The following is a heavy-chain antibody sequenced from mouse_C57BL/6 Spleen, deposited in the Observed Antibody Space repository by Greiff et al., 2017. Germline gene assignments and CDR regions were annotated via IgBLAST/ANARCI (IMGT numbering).Heavy chain of an antibody. J-gene: IGHJ1*03. CDR1: GYTFTSYW. V-gene: IGHV1-52*01. D-gene: IGHD1-1*01. Sequence: VQLQQSGAELVRPGSSVKLSCKASGYTFTSYWMHWVKQRPIQGLEWIGNIDPSDSETHYNQQFKDKATLTVDKSSSTAYMQLSSLTSEDSAVYYCARFTTVVGGYFDVWGTGTTVTVSS. CDR3: ARFTTVVGGYFDV. CDR2: IDPSDSET.